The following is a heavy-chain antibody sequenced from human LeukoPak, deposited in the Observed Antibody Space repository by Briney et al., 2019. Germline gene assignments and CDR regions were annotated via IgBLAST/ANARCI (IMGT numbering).Heavy chain of an antibody. J-gene: IGHJ6*03. CDR3: ARDVVVPAARDYYYYYMDV. V-gene: IGHV1-69*05. CDR1: GGTFSSYA. Sequence: SVKVSCKASGGTFSSYAISWVRQAPGQGLEWMGGIIPIFGTANYAQKFQGRVTITTDESTSTAYKELSSLRSEDTAVYYCARDVVVPAARDYYYYYMDVWGKGTTVTVSS. CDR2: IIPIFGTA. D-gene: IGHD2-2*01.